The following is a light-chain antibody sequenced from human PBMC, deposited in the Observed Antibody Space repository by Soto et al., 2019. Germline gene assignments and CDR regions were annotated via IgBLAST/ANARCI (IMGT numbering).Light chain of an antibody. CDR1: SSNIGSNY. V-gene: IGLV1-47*01. CDR3: AAWDDSLSGL. J-gene: IGLJ2*01. CDR2: RNN. Sequence: QSVLTQPPSASGTPGQRVTISCSGSSSNIGSNYVYWYQQLPGTAPILLIYRNNQRPSGVPDRFSGSKSGTSASLAISGLRSEDEADYYCAAWDDSLSGLFGGGTQLTVL.